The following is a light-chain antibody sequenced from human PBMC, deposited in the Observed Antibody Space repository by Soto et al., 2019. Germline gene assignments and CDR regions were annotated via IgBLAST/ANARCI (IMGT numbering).Light chain of an antibody. J-gene: IGKJ4*01. CDR2: GAS. CDR1: QSVSNN. CDR3: HQSNKLPLT. Sequence: EIVMTQSPVTLSESPGESATLSCRASQSVSNNLAWYQQKPGQAPRLLIYGASTRYTGIPARFSGSGAVTEFTLSISSLQAEDFALYYCHQSNKLPLTFGGGTKVEIK. V-gene: IGKV3-15*01.